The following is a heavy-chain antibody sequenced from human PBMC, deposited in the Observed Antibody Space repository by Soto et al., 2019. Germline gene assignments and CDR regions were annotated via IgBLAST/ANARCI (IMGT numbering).Heavy chain of an antibody. V-gene: IGHV4-4*02. D-gene: IGHD4-17*01. CDR3: ARVWTTVTNWFDP. CDR2: IYHSGST. CDR1: GGSISSSNW. Sequence: PSETLSLTCAVSGGSISSSNWWSRVRQPPGKGLEWIGEIYHSGSTNYNPSLKSRVTISVDKSKNQFSLKLSSVTAADTAVYYCARVWTTVTNWFDPWGQGTLVTVSS. J-gene: IGHJ5*02.